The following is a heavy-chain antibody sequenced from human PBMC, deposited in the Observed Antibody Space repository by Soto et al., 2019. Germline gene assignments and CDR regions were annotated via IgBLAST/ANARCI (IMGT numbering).Heavy chain of an antibody. CDR1: GFTFSSYG. CDR2: ISYDGSNK. V-gene: IGHV3-30*18. CDR3: AKDLPFIAAAGTLDY. D-gene: IGHD6-13*01. Sequence: GGSLRLSCAASGFTFSSYGMHWVRQAPGKGLEWVAVISYDGSNKYYADSVKGRFTISRDNSKNTLYLQMNGLRAEDTAVYYCAKDLPFIAAAGTLDYWGQGTLVTVSS. J-gene: IGHJ4*02.